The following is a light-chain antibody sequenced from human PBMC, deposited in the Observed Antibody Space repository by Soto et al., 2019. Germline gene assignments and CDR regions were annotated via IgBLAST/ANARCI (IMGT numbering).Light chain of an antibody. Sequence: QSALTQPRSVSGSPGQSVTVSCTGTSSDVGGDNFVSWFQQHPGKAPKLIIYDVTERPSGVPDRFSGSKSGNTASLTISGLQAEDEDDYYCCSYAGTYAVVFGGGTKLTVL. CDR1: SSDVGGDNF. V-gene: IGLV2-11*01. J-gene: IGLJ2*01. CDR2: DVT. CDR3: CSYAGTYAVV.